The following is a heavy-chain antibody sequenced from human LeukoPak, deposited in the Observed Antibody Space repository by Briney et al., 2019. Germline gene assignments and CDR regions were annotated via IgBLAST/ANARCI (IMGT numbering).Heavy chain of an antibody. CDR3: TSQAGYSSSWET. CDR2: IYSGGST. D-gene: IGHD6-13*01. V-gene: IGHV3-53*01. J-gene: IGHJ5*02. CDR1: GFTVSSNY. Sequence: GGSLRLSCAASGFTVSSNYMSWVRQAPGKGLEWVSVIYSGGSTYYADSVKGRFTISRDNSKNTLYLQMNSLRAEDTAVYYCTSQAGYSSSWETWGQGTLVTVSS.